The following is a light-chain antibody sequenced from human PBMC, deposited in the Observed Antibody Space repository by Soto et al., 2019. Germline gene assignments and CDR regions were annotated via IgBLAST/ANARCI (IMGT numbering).Light chain of an antibody. J-gene: IGLJ3*02. Sequence: NFMLTQSHSVSESPGKTVTISCTRSGGSIANHYVQWYQQRPGSAPTTVIYEDNQRPSGVPDRFSGSIDSSSNSASLTLSGLKTEDEADYYCQSFDSTSVVFGGGTKVTVL. CDR3: QSFDSTSVV. CDR1: GGSIANHY. CDR2: EDN. V-gene: IGLV6-57*04.